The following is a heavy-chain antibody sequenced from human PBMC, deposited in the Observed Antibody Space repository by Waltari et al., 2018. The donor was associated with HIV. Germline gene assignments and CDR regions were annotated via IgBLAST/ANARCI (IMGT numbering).Heavy chain of an antibody. V-gene: IGHV3-48*01. D-gene: IGHD6-6*01. CDR2: ISSSSSTI. J-gene: IGHJ2*01. Sequence: EVQLVESGGGLVQPGGSLRLSCAASGFTFSSYRMYWVRQAPEKGLEWVAYISSSSSTIYSADSVKGRFTISRDNAKNSLYLQMNSLRAEDTAVYYCARSKYSSSSGFDLWGRGTLVTVSS. CDR3: ARSKYSSSSGFDL. CDR1: GFTFSSYR.